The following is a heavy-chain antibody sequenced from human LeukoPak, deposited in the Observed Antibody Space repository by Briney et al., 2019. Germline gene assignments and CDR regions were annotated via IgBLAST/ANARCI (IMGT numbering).Heavy chain of an antibody. Sequence: ASVKVSRKASGYTFTSYAMHWVRQAPGQRLEWMGWINAGNGNTKYSQKFQGRVTITRDTSASTAYMELSSLRSEDTAVYYCARGGGAQQPFGRWFDPWGQGTLVTVSS. D-gene: IGHD1/OR15-1a*01. CDR2: INAGNGNT. J-gene: IGHJ5*02. CDR3: ARGGGAQQPFGRWFDP. CDR1: GYTFTSYA. V-gene: IGHV1-3*01.